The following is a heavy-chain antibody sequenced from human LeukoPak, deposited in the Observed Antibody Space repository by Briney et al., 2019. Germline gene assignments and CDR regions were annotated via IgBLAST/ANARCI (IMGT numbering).Heavy chain of an antibody. CDR3: AKVVQYTASTGTGLDY. Sequence: GGSLRLSCAASGFTFSNYGMHWVRQAPGKGLDWVAVIWYDGSYKYYADSVKGRFTISRDNSKNTLYLQMNSLRAEDTAVYYCAKVVQYTASTGTGLDYWGQGTLVRV. D-gene: IGHD6-13*01. J-gene: IGHJ4*02. V-gene: IGHV3-33*06. CDR2: IWYDGSYK. CDR1: GFTFSNYG.